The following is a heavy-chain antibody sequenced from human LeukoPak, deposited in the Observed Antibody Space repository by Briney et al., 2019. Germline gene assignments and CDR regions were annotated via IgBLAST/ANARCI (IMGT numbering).Heavy chain of an antibody. V-gene: IGHV4-59*12. Sequence: PSETLSFTCTIAGGYISTYYCSWIQLPPEKLLEWIGYIYHSGSTNYNPSLKSQVTISVDTSKNKFSLKLSSLTASDTAMYYCAGRCGGSSNGWDYFDYWGRGTLVTVSS. J-gene: IGHJ4*02. D-gene: IGHD6-19*01. CDR2: IYHSGST. CDR3: AGRCGGSSNGWDYFDY. CDR1: GGYISTYY.